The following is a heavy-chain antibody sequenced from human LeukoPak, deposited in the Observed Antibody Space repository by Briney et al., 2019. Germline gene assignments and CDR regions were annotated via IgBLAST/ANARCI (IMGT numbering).Heavy chain of an antibody. CDR2: ISYDGSVK. CDR1: VFTFSTYG. CDR3: AKSLGSGSYNAFDL. J-gene: IGHJ3*01. Sequence: GGSLRLSCAASVFTFSTYGMHWVRQAPSKGLEWVALISYDGSVKYYADSVKGRFTISRDNSKNTLYLQMNSLRAEDTAVYYCAKSLGSGSYNAFDLCGQGTMVTVSS. D-gene: IGHD3-10*01. V-gene: IGHV3-30*18.